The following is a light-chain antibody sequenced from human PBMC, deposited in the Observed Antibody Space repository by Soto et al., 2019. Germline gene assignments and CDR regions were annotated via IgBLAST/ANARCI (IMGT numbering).Light chain of an antibody. CDR2: DAS. Sequence: EIMMTQSPATLSVSPGDTATLSCRAGQSVSSSLAWYQQKPGQAPRLLIYDASSRATGIPDRFSGSGSGTDFTLTISRLEPEDFAVYYCQQYGSSGTFGQGTKVDIK. V-gene: IGKV3-20*01. CDR3: QQYGSSGT. J-gene: IGKJ1*01. CDR1: QSVSSS.